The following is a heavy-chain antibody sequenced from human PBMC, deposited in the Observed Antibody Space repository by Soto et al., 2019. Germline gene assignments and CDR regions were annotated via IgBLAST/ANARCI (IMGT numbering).Heavy chain of an antibody. V-gene: IGHV4-59*08. CDR3: ARHGGYDSRPYYYYYYMDV. D-gene: IGHD5-12*01. J-gene: IGHJ6*03. CDR1: GGSISSYY. Sequence: SETLSLTCTVSGGSISSYYWSWIRQPPGKGLEWIGYIYYSGSTNYNPSLKSRVTISVDTSKNQFSLKLSSVTAADTAVYYCARHGGYDSRPYYYYYYMDVWGKGTTVTVSS. CDR2: IYYSGST.